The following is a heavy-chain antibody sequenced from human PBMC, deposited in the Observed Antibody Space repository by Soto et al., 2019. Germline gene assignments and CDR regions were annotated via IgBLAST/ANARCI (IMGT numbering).Heavy chain of an antibody. D-gene: IGHD4-4*01. CDR2: IYPGDSDT. CDR1: GYSFTSYW. J-gene: IGHJ4*02. V-gene: IGHV5-51*01. CDR3: ARPDSMTTPYYFDY. Sequence: PVESVKISCNGSGYSFTSYWIGWGRQMPGKGLEWMGIIYPGDSDTRYSPSFQGQVTISADKSISTAYLQWSSLKASDTAMYYCARPDSMTTPYYFDYWGQGTLVTVSS.